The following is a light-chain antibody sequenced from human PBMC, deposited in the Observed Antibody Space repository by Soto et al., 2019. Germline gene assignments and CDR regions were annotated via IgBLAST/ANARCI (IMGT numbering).Light chain of an antibody. CDR2: EDN. CDR3: QSYDSSVV. CDR1: SGSIASNY. V-gene: IGLV6-57*04. J-gene: IGLJ2*01. Sequence: NFMLTQPHSVSESPGKTVTISCTRSSGSIASNYVQRYQQRPGSAPTTVIYEDNQRPSGVPDRFSGSIDSSSNSASLTISGLKTEDEADYYCQSYDSSVVFGGGTKVTVL.